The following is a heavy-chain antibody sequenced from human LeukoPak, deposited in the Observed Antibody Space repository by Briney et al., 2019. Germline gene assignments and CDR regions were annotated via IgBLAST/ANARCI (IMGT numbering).Heavy chain of an antibody. CDR2: ISGSGNRR. J-gene: IGHJ6*03. Sequence: AGSLRLSCAASGFTFSSYAMSWVRQAPGKGLEWVSSISGSGNRRDYADSVKGRFTISRDNSKNTLYLEMYSLRAEDTAVYYCAKDRGHCTNGVCHNYYYMDVWGKGTTVTVSS. CDR3: AKDRGHCTNGVCHNYYYMDV. CDR1: GFTFSSYA. D-gene: IGHD2-8*01. V-gene: IGHV3-23*01.